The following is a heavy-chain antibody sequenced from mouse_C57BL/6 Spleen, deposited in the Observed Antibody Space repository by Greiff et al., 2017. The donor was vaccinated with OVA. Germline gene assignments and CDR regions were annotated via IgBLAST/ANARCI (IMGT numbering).Heavy chain of an antibody. D-gene: IGHD6-2*01. Sequence: QVQLQQSWAELVRPGASVTLSCKASGYTFPDYEMHWVKQTPVPGLEWIGAIDPETGGTAYNQKFQGKAILTADKSSSTAYMELRSLTSEDSAVYYCTRGGFSTAGGAYWGQGTLVTVS. CDR1: GYTFPDYE. V-gene: IGHV1-15*01. CDR2: IDPETGGT. CDR3: TRGGFSTAGGAY. J-gene: IGHJ3*01.